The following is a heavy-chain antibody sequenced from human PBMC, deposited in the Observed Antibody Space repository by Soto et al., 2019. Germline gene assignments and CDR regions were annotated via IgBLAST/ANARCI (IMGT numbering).Heavy chain of an antibody. CDR1: GGTFSSYA. J-gene: IGHJ4*02. CDR3: ARDVDTAMGPFDY. V-gene: IGHV1-69*13. CDR2: IIPIFGTA. Sequence: SVKVSCKASGGTFSSYAISWVRQAPGQGLEWMGGIIPIFGTANYAQKFQGRVTITADESTSTAYMELSSLRSEDTAVYYCARDVDTAMGPFDYWGQGTLVTVSS. D-gene: IGHD5-18*01.